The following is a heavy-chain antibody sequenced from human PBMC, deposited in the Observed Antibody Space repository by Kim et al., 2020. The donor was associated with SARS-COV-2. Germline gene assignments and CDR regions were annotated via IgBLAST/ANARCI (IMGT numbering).Heavy chain of an antibody. J-gene: IGHJ5*02. V-gene: IGHV5-51*01. CDR3: ARRAIVIVPTAITGDWFDP. CDR2: IYPGDSDT. CDR1: GYRFTSYW. Sequence: GESLKISCKGSGYRFTSYWIGWVRQMPGKGLEWMGIIYPGDSDTRYGPSFQGQVTISADKSISTAYLQWSSLKASDTAMYYCARRAIVIVPTAITGDWFDPWGQGTLVTVSS. D-gene: IGHD2-2*02.